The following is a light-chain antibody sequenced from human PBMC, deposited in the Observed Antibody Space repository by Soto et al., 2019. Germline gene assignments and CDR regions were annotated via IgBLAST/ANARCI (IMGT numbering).Light chain of an antibody. CDR2: LNSDGSH. V-gene: IGLV4-69*01. J-gene: IGLJ1*01. CDR3: QTWGTGIQV. Sequence: QSVLTQSPSASASLGASVKLTFTLSSGHSSYAIEWHQQQPEKGPRYLMKLNSDGSHSNGDGIPDRFSGSSSGAERYLTISSLQSEDEAEYYCQTWGTGIQVFGTGTKVTVL. CDR1: SGHSSYA.